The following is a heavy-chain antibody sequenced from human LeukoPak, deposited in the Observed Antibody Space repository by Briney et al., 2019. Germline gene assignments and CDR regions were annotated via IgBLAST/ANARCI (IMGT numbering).Heavy chain of an antibody. V-gene: IGHV1-2*02. CDR3: ATSAGDYRAGHYYYMGV. J-gene: IGHJ6*03. Sequence: ASVKVSCKASGYTFTGYYFHWVRQAPGQGLEWMGWINPNTAGTNYAQKFMGGITLTWDTSISTAYMELNRLTSDDTAVYYCATSAGDYRAGHYYYMGVWGKGTSVTVSS. D-gene: IGHD4-11*01. CDR1: GYTFTGYY. CDR2: INPNTAGT.